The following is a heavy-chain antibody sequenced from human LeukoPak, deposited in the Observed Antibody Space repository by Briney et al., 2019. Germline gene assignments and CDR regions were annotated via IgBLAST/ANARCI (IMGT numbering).Heavy chain of an antibody. CDR3: AKVREIAAAGPIDY. D-gene: IGHD6-13*01. CDR2: IWYDGSNK. J-gene: IGHJ4*02. Sequence: PGGSLRLSCAASGFTFSSYGMHWVRQAPGKGLEWVAVIWYDGSNKYYADSVKGRFTISRDNSKNTLYLQMNSLRAEDTAVYYCAKVREIAAAGPIDYWGQGTLVTVSS. CDR1: GFTFSSYG. V-gene: IGHV3-30*02.